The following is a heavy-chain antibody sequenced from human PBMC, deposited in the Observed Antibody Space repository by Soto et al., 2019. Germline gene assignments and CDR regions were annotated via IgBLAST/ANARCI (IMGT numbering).Heavy chain of an antibody. V-gene: IGHV1-18*01. J-gene: IGHJ4*02. CDR1: GYTFTSYG. CDR3: ARVPGEVFGVVISYYFDY. D-gene: IGHD3-3*01. Sequence: QVQLVQSGAEVKKPGASVKVSCKASGYTFTSYGISWVRQAPGQGLEWMGWISAYNGNTNYAQKLQGRVTMTTDTSTSTAYMELRSRRSDDTAVYYCARVPGEVFGVVISYYFDYWGQGTLVTVSS. CDR2: ISAYNGNT.